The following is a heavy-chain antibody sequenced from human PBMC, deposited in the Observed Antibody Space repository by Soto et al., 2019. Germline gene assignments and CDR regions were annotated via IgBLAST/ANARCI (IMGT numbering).Heavy chain of an antibody. J-gene: IGHJ5*02. D-gene: IGHD3-22*01. CDR1: GGSISTYY. Sequence: QVQLQESGPGLVKPSDTLSLTCAVSGGSISTYYWTWIRQPPGKGLEWIGYMSYTGNTNYNPSLKGRVTTXXDXSXXHLSLKLTSVNAADTAGYYCARGLEDYDTSGPQESWGQGTLVTVSS. V-gene: IGHV4-59*07. CDR3: ARGLEDYDTSGPQES. CDR2: MSYTGNT.